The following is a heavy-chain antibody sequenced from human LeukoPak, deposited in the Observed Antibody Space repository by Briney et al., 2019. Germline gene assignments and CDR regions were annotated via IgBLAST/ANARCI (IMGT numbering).Heavy chain of an antibody. CDR1: GYTFTAYY. Sequence: ASVTVSCTASGYTFTAYYLHWVRQAPGQGLEWVGWIHPNSGGTNYAQKFQGRVTMTRDTSITTVYMELSRLRSDDTAVYYCSREDYWGQGTLVTASS. CDR2: IHPNSGGT. CDR3: SREDY. V-gene: IGHV1-2*02. J-gene: IGHJ4*02.